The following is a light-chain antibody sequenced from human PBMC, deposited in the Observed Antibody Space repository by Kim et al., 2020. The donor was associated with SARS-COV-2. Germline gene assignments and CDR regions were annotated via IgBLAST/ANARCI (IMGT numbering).Light chain of an antibody. V-gene: IGLV1-44*01. CDR1: SSDIGSNT. Sequence: GQRITISCSGSSSDIGSNTVTWYQQFPGTTPKLLIYSNTQRPSGVPDRFSGSKSGTSASLAITELQSEDEADYYCASWDDSLGGWVFGGGTQLTVL. J-gene: IGLJ3*02. CDR2: SNT. CDR3: ASWDDSLGGWV.